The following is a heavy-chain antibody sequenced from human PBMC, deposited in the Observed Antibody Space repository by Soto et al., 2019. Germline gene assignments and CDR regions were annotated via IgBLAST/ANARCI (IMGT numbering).Heavy chain of an antibody. CDR3: AKDVITMVRGVSWVSSPDY. CDR1: GFTFSSYA. J-gene: IGHJ4*02. V-gene: IGHV3-23*01. D-gene: IGHD3-10*01. Sequence: PGGSLRLSCAASGFTFSSYAMSWVRQAPGKGLEWVSAISGSGGSTYYADSVKGRFTISRDNSKNTLYLQMNSLRAEDTAVYYCAKDVITMVRGVSWVSSPDYWGQGTLVTVS. CDR2: ISGSGGST.